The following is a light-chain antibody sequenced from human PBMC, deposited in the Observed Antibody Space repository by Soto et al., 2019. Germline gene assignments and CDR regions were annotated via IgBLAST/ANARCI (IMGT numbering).Light chain of an antibody. Sequence: DVQMTQSPSALSASVGDRVTITCRASQSISTWLAWFQQKPGKAPKLLIYRASTLKSGVPSRFSGSGSGTEFTLTISSLQPDDFATYYCQQYYSYPRTFGQGTNVDI. CDR1: QSISTW. CDR2: RAS. CDR3: QQYYSYPRT. V-gene: IGKV1-5*03. J-gene: IGKJ1*01.